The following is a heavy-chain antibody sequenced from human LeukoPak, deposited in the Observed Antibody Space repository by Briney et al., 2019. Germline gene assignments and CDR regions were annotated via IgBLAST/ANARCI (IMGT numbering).Heavy chain of an antibody. Sequence: SGGSLRLSCAASGFTFIIYSMNWVRQAPGKGLEWVSSIDSSSRNINYADSVKGRFTISRDNAKNALYLQMNSLRAEDTAVYYCARDLAYYYDGSYDWGQGTLVTVSP. J-gene: IGHJ4*02. CDR1: GFTFIIYS. CDR3: ARDLAYYYDGSYD. CDR2: IDSSSRNI. D-gene: IGHD3-22*01. V-gene: IGHV3-21*01.